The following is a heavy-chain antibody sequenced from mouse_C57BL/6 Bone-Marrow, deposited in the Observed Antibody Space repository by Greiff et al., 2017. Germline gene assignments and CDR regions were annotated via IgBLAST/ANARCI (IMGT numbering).Heavy chain of an antibody. D-gene: IGHD1-1*01. CDR3: ARGIITTVVALDY. Sequence: EVQLQQSGPELVKPGASVKISCKASGYTFTDYYMNWVKQSHGKSLEWIGDINPNNGGTSYNQKFKGKATLTVDKSSSTAYMELRSLTSEDSAVYYCARGIITTVVALDYWGQGTTLTVSS. J-gene: IGHJ2*01. CDR2: INPNNGGT. CDR1: GYTFTDYY. V-gene: IGHV1-26*01.